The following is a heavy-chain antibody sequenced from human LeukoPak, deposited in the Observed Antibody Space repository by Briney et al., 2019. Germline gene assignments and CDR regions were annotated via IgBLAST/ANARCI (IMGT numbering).Heavy chain of an antibody. D-gene: IGHD6-19*01. CDR1: GFTFSSYW. J-gene: IGHJ3*02. Sequence: PGGSLRLSCAASGFTFSSYWMHWVRQAPGKGLVWVSRINSDGSSTSYADSVKGRFTISRDNAKNTLYLQMNSLRAEDTAVYYCVRDRGHEWLVNDAFDIWGQGTMVTVSS. CDR2: INSDGSST. CDR3: VRDRGHEWLVNDAFDI. V-gene: IGHV3-74*01.